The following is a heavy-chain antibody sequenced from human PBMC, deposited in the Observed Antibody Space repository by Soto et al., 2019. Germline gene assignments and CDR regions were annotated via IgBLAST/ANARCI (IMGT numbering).Heavy chain of an antibody. CDR2: IYTSGST. D-gene: IGHD3-22*01. CDR1: GGSISSYY. CDR3: ARDSSGYPLRYDAFDI. V-gene: IGHV4-4*07. Sequence: SETLSLTCTVSGGSISSYYWSWIRQPAGKGLEWIGRIYTSGSTNYSPSLKSRVTMSVDTSKNQFSLKLSSVTAADTAVYYCARDSSGYPLRYDAFDIWGQGTMVTVSS. J-gene: IGHJ3*02.